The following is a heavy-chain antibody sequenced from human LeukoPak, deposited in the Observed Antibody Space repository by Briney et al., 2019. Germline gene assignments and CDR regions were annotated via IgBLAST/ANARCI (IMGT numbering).Heavy chain of an antibody. CDR2: INHSGST. J-gene: IGHJ5*02. Sequence: SETLSLTCAVYGGSFSGYYWSWIRQPPGKGLEWIGEINHSGSTNYNPSLKSRVTISVDTSKNQFSLKLSSVTAADTAVYYCARNPGFDPWGKGTLVPVSS. CDR3: ARNPGFDP. V-gene: IGHV4-34*01. CDR1: GGSFSGYY.